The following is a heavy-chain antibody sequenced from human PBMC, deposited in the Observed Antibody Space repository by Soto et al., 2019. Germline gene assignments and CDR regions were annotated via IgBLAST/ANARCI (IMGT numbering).Heavy chain of an antibody. CDR1: GLTFTNHG. CDR3: AEDRLYNWTEPLDF. Sequence: QVQLVESGGGVVQPGRSLRLSCAASGLTFTNHGMHWVRQAPGKGLEWVAHISYDGTTEHYADSVKGRFTISRDNPNNTVHLQLTTLRPETMAGYYCAEDRLYNWTEPLDFWGQGTLVTVSS. CDR2: ISYDGTTE. V-gene: IGHV3-30*18. D-gene: IGHD1-20*01. J-gene: IGHJ4*02.